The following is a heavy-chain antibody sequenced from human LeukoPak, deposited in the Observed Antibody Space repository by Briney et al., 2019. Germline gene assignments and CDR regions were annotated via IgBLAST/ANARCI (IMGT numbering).Heavy chain of an antibody. V-gene: IGHV3-53*01. CDR2: IYSGGST. CDR1: GFSVSSNY. D-gene: IGHD7-27*01. Sequence: GGSLRLSCAASGFSVSSNYMSWVRQAPGKGLEWLSVIYSGGSTYYADSVKGRFTISRDNSKNTLYLQMNSLRTEDTAVYYCARDLPSGHYGMDVWGQGTTVTVSS. CDR3: ARDLPSGHYGMDV. J-gene: IGHJ6*02.